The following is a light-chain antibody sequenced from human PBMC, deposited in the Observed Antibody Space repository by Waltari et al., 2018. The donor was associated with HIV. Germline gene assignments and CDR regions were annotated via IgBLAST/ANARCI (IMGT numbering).Light chain of an antibody. Sequence: SYVLTQPPSVSVAPGKTDRITCGGKNMGTTSVNWYQQKPGQAPLVVIYHDTDRLSGIPDRFSGSNSEDTATLTIRRVEAGDEADYYCQVWDTTTDDFVAFGGGTNLAV. CDR2: HDT. J-gene: IGLJ2*01. V-gene: IGLV3-21*01. CDR1: NMGTTS. CDR3: QVWDTTTDDFVA.